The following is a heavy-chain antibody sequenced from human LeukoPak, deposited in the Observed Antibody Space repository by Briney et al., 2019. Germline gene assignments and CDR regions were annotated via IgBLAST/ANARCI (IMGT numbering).Heavy chain of an antibody. CDR2: IRYDGSNK. Sequence: GGSLRLSCAASGFTFSSYGMHWVRQAPGKGLEWVAFIRYDGSNKYYADSVKGRFTISRDNSKNTLYLQMNSLRAEDTAVYYCATDLIEGATSADYWGQGTLVTVSS. J-gene: IGHJ4*02. CDR1: GFTFSSYG. D-gene: IGHD1-26*01. CDR3: ATDLIEGATSADY. V-gene: IGHV3-30*02.